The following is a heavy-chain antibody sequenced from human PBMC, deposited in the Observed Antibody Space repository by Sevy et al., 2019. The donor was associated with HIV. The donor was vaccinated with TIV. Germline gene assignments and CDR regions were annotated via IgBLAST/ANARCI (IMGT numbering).Heavy chain of an antibody. CDR2: IGYDGNNK. D-gene: IGHD4-17*01. J-gene: IGHJ4*02. V-gene: IGHV3-33*01. CDR3: ARDPRRYGDYLLAYFDY. CDR1: GFTPSTYG. Sequence: GGSLRLSCAGSGFTPSTYGMHWVRQAPGKGLEWVAVIGYDGNNKYYADSVKGRFTISRDNSKNTLFLQMDSLRAEDTAVYYCARDPRRYGDYLLAYFDYWGQGALVTVSS.